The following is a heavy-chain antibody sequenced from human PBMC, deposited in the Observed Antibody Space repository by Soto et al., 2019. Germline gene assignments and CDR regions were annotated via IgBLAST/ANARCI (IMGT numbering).Heavy chain of an antibody. CDR1: GFTFSSYA. Sequence: PGGSLRLSCAASGFTFSSYAMSWVRQAPGKGLEWVSAISGSGGSTYYADSVKGRFTISRDNSKNTLYLQMNSLRAEDTAVYYCAKDPISVDTAMAPNDYWGQGTLVTVS. CDR2: ISGSGGST. J-gene: IGHJ4*02. D-gene: IGHD5-18*01. CDR3: AKDPISVDTAMAPNDY. V-gene: IGHV3-23*01.